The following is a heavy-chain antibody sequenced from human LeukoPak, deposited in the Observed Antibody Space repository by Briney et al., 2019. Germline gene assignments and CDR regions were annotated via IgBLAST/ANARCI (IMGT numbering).Heavy chain of an antibody. CDR2: IIPIFGTA. CDR3: ARDRSPEHYYASSHWDYYYGMDV. CDR1: GGTFSSYA. Sequence: ASVKVSCKASGGTFSSYAISWVRQAPGQGLEWMGGIIPIFGTANYAQKFQGRATITADESTSTAYMELSSLRSEDTAVYYCARDRSPEHYYASSHWDYYYGMDVWGQGTTVTVSS. J-gene: IGHJ6*02. D-gene: IGHD3-22*01. V-gene: IGHV1-69*13.